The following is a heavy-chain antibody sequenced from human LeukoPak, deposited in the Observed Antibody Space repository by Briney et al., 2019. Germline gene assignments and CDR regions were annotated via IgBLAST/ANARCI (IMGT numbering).Heavy chain of an antibody. CDR1: GFTFSSYA. V-gene: IGHV3-23*01. CDR2: IGGSGTST. Sequence: GASLRLSCAASGFTFSSYAMIWVRQAPGKGLEWVSAIGGSGTSTFNADSVKGRFTIFRDNSKNTLYLQMNSLRAEDTAVYYCAKTSQGHPPYYCSMDVWGQGTTVTVSS. CDR3: AKTSQGHPPYYCSMDV. J-gene: IGHJ6*02.